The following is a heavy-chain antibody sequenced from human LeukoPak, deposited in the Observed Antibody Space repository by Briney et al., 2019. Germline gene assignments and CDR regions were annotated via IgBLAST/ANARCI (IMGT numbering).Heavy chain of an antibody. V-gene: IGHV1-18*01. CDR2: ISGYNDNT. CDR1: GYTFTSYG. Sequence: ASVKVSCKASGYTFTSYGISWVRQAPGQGLEWMGWISGYNDNTNYAQKFQGRVTMTTDTSTSTAYMELRSLRSDDTAVYYCAREVPYGDLDYWGQGTLVTVSS. J-gene: IGHJ4*02. CDR3: AREVPYGDLDY. D-gene: IGHD4-17*01.